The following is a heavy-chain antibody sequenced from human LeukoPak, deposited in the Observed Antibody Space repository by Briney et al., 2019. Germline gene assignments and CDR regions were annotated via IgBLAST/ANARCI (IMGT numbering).Heavy chain of an antibody. CDR1: GFNVSNNY. J-gene: IGHJ4*02. CDR2: FDPEDGET. D-gene: IGHD3-22*01. CDR3: ATASGYYDY. V-gene: IGHV1-24*01. Sequence: GGSLRLSCAASGFNVSNNYMTWVRQAPGKGLEWMGGFDPEDGETIYAQKFQGRVTMTEDTSTDTAYMELSSLRSEDTAVYYCATASGYYDYWGQGTLVTVSS.